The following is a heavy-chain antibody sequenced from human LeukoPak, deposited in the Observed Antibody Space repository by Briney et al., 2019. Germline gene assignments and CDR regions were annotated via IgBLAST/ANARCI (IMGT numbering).Heavy chain of an antibody. CDR1: GGTFSSYA. J-gene: IGHJ4*02. D-gene: IGHD3-10*01. CDR2: IIPILGIA. V-gene: IGHV1-69*04. Sequence: ASVKVSCKASGGTFSSYAISWVRQAPGQGLEWMGRIIPILGIANYAQKFQGRVTITADKSTSTAYMELSSLRSEDTAVYYCARETQGNAWFGERPYYFDYWGQGTLVTVSS. CDR3: ARETQGNAWFGERPYYFDY.